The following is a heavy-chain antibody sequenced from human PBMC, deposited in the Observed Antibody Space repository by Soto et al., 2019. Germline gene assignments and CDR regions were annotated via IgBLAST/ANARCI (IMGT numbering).Heavy chain of an antibody. D-gene: IGHD3-10*01. CDR3: AVTRRFGELVYSFDS. Sequence: SETLSLTCTVSGDSINNYYWSWIRQPPGKGLEWLGFIDYSGSTTHNPSFKSRLTISLDTSTNQFSLNLNSVTASDTAVYYCAVTRRFGELVYSFDSWGQGILVTVSS. CDR1: GDSINNYY. V-gene: IGHV4-59*08. J-gene: IGHJ4*02. CDR2: IDYSGST.